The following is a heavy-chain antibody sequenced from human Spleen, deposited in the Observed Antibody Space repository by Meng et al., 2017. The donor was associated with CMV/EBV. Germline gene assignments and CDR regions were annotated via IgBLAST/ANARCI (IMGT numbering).Heavy chain of an antibody. CDR2: IGTAGDT. CDR3: ARGHMGVTIAHYFYGLDV. Sequence: GESLKISCAASGFTFSSYDMHWVRQATGKGLEWVSTIGTAGDTFYPGSVKGRFTISRENAKNSLYLQMNSLREEDTAVYFCARGHMGVTIAHYFYGLDVWGQGTTVTVSS. V-gene: IGHV3-13*01. J-gene: IGHJ6*02. D-gene: IGHD3-10*01. CDR1: GFTFSSYD.